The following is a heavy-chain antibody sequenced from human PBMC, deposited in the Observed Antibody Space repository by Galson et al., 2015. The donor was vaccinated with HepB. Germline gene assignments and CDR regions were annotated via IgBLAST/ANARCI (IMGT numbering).Heavy chain of an antibody. CDR3: ARGKHDPGKYYYYYYGMDV. J-gene: IGHJ6*02. Sequence: SVKVSCKASGGTFSSYAISWVRQAPGQGLEWMGGIIPIFGTANYAQKFQGRVTFTADESTSTAYMELSSLRSEDTAVYYCARGKHDPGKYYYYYYGMDVWGQGTTVTVSS. CDR2: IIPIFGTA. V-gene: IGHV1-69*13. D-gene: IGHD2-21*01. CDR1: GGTFSSYA.